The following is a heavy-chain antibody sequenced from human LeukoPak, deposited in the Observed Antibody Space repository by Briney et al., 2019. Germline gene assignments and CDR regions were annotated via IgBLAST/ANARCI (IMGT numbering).Heavy chain of an antibody. CDR2: INHSGST. CDR3: ARGPYYYDSSGYFFLLFDY. D-gene: IGHD3-22*01. J-gene: IGHJ4*02. V-gene: IGHV4-34*01. CDR1: GGSFSGYY. Sequence: SETLSLTCAVYGGSFSGYYWSWICQPPGKGLEWIGEINHSGSTNYNPSLKSRVTISVDTSKNQFSLKLSSVTAADTAVYYCARGPYYYDSSGYFFLLFDYWGQGTLVTVSS.